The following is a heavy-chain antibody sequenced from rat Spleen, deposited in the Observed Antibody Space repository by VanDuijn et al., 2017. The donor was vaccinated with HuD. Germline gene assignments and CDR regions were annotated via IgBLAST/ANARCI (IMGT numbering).Heavy chain of an antibody. D-gene: IGHD1-2*01. CDR1: GFTFSNYG. CDR2: ISPTGGST. Sequence: EVQLVESGGGLVQPGRSLKVSCAASGFTFSNYGTHWIRQAPTKGLEWVASISPTGGSTYYRDSVKGRFTISRDNAKSTLYLQMDSLRSEDTATYYCARHNYSSYTSYYWYFDFWGPGTMVTVSS. J-gene: IGHJ1*01. V-gene: IGHV5-19*01. CDR3: ARHNYSSYTSYYWYFDF.